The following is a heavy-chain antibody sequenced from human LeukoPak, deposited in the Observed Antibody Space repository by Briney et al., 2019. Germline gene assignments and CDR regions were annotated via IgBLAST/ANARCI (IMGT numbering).Heavy chain of an antibody. J-gene: IGHJ1*01. CDR1: GYTLTELS. D-gene: IGHD5-18*01. CDR3: ARGEHGYRYGFEYFQK. V-gene: IGHV1-24*01. CDR2: FDPDDGET. Sequence: ASVKVSCKVFGYTLTELSMHWVRQAPGKGLEWMGGFDPDDGETIYAQKLQGRVTMTTDTSTSTAYMELRSLRSEDTAVYYCARGEHGYRYGFEYFQKWGQGTLVTVSS.